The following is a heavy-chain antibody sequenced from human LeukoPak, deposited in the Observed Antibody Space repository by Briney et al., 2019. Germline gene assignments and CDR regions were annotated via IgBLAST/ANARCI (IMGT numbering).Heavy chain of an antibody. CDR2: IEYSGST. Sequence: PSETLSLTCTVSGGSIRSGGFYWSWLRQHPGKGLEWIGYIEYSGSTFYNPSLESRLTMSVDTSKNQFSLMLSSVTAADTAVYYCTRAIRFSPYYWGQGTLVTVSS. J-gene: IGHJ4*02. D-gene: IGHD3-3*01. CDR1: GGSIRSGGFY. CDR3: TRAIRFSPYY. V-gene: IGHV4-31*03.